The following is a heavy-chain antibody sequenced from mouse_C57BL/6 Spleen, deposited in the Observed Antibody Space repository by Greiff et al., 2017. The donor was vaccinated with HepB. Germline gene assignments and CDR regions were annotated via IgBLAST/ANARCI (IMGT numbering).Heavy chain of an antibody. D-gene: IGHD1-1*01. CDR1: GFTFSSYG. Sequence: EVKLVESGGDLVKPGGSLKLSCAASGFTFSSYGMSWVRQTPDKRLEWVATISSGGSYTYYPDSVTGRFTISRDNAKNTLYLQMSSLKSEDTAMYYCARLLGSSLDYWGQGTTLTVSS. J-gene: IGHJ2*01. CDR3: ARLLGSSLDY. V-gene: IGHV5-6*01. CDR2: ISSGGSYT.